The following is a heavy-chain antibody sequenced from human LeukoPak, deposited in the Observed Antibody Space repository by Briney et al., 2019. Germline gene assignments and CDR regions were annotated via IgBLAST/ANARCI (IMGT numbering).Heavy chain of an antibody. CDR1: GYTFTGYY. CDR3: ARDDIAFSVY. Sequence: ASVKVSCKASGYTFTGYYMHWVRQAPGQGLEWMGWINPNSGGTNYAPKFQGWITITSDTSISPAHMELSRLRRDDTAVYYCARDDIAFSVYWGQGALFTVSS. CDR2: INPNSGGT. V-gene: IGHV1-2*04. D-gene: IGHD2-15*01. J-gene: IGHJ4*02.